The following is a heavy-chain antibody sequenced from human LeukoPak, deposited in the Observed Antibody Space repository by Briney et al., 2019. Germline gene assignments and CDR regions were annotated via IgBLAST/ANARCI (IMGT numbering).Heavy chain of an antibody. Sequence: SETLSLTCNVSGGSVSSSNHHWAWIRQSPGMGLEWVGTFFSTGRTSQNPHPSLKGRVTLSVDTSRNQFSLQLRSLTAADTAIFYCASSPGSSTSWYHFDNWGQGTLVTVSS. V-gene: IGHV4-39*01. J-gene: IGHJ4*02. CDR1: GGSVSSSNHH. D-gene: IGHD6-13*01. CDR3: ASSPGSSTSWYHFDN. CDR2: FFSTGRT.